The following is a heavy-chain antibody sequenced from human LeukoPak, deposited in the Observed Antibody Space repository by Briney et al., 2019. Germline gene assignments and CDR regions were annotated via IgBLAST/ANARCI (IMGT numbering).Heavy chain of an antibody. CDR1: GFTFSDYY. Sequence: PGGSLRLSCAASGFTFSDYYMSWIRQAPGKGLEWVSYISSSGSTIYYADSVKGRITISRDNAKNSLYLQMDSLRAEDTAVYYCARERETITMVRGVIGLENYWGQGTLVTVSS. CDR3: ARERETITMVRGVIGLENY. J-gene: IGHJ4*02. D-gene: IGHD3-10*01. V-gene: IGHV3-11*01. CDR2: ISSSGSTI.